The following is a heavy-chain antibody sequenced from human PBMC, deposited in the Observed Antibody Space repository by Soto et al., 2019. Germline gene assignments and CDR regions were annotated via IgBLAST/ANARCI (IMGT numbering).Heavy chain of an antibody. CDR1: GYRFTSYW. CDR2: IYPGDSDT. Sequence: GASLKISCKGSGYRFTSYWIGWLRQMPGKGLEWMGIIYPGDSDTRYSPSFQGQVTISADKSISTAYLQWSSLKASDTAMYYCARHRSLGQAFDSWGQATMVTLAS. J-gene: IGHJ3*02. V-gene: IGHV5-51*01. CDR3: ARHRSLGQAFDS.